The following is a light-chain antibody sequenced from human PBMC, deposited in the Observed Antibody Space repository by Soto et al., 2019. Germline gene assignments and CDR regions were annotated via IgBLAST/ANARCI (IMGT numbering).Light chain of an antibody. CDR2: GAS. CDR3: QQYNNWWT. Sequence: EIVLTQSPATLSLSPGETATLSCRASQSVSSSLAWYQQQPGQAPRLVIYGASTRATGIPARFSGSGSGTEFTLTISSLEFGDSAVYYCQQYNNWWTFGQGTKVDIK. J-gene: IGKJ1*01. V-gene: IGKV3-15*01. CDR1: QSVSSS.